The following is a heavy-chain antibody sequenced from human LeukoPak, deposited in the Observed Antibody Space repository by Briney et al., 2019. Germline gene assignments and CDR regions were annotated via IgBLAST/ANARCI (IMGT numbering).Heavy chain of an antibody. J-gene: IGHJ4*02. CDR1: GFTFSSHG. Sequence: PGGSLRLSCAASGFTFSSHGMHWVRQAPGKGLEWLAVIRSDGADNYVVDSVKGRFIISRDNSKNTLYLQMSSLRAEDTAFYYCARVCGGSTTCYITDYWGQGTLVTVSS. D-gene: IGHD2-2*01. V-gene: IGHV3-33*01. CDR3: ARVCGGSTTCYITDY. CDR2: IRSDGADN.